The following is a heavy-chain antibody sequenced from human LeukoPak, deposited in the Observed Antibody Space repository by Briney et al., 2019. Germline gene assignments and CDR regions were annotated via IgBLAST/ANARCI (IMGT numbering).Heavy chain of an antibody. J-gene: IGHJ5*02. V-gene: IGHV4-59*08. CDR2: IYSSGNT. D-gene: IGHD3-3*01. CDR3: ARLRFLEWLFPWFDP. Sequence: SETLSLTCGVFGVSINDYYWSWIRQPPGKGLEWIGNIYSSGNTNYNPSLKSRVTISVDTSKNQFSLKSSSVTAADTAVYYCARLRFLEWLFPWFDPWGQGTLVTVSS. CDR1: GVSINDYY.